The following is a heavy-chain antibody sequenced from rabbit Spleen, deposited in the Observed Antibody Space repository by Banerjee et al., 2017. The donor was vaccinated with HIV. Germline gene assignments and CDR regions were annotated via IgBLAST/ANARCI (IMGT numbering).Heavy chain of an antibody. D-gene: IGHD6-1*01. V-gene: IGHV1S40*01. Sequence: QSLEESGGGLVQPEGSLTLTCTGSGFSFSSSDYMCWVSQAPGKGLEWIGIIYAARGTTDYASWWNGRLTISSDTAQTTLYLQLSSLTVADTATYFCVREAGYGGYGDGNLWGPGTLVTVS. CDR3: VREAGYGGYGDGNL. CDR1: GFSFSSSDY. J-gene: IGHJ4*01. CDR2: IYAARGTT.